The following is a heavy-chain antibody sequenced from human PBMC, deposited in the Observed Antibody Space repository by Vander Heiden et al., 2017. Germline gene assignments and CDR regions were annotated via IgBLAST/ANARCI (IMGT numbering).Heavy chain of an antibody. CDR3: ARGGEKEYSRGYFDY. J-gene: IGHJ4*02. CDR1: GATFSSYA. V-gene: IGHV1-69*01. CDR2: IIPIFGTA. D-gene: IGHD6-6*01. Sequence: QVQLVPSGPEVTKPGSSVKVSCKASGATFSSYAISWVRQAPGEGLEWMGGIIPIFGTANYAQKFQGRVTITADESTSTAYMELSSLRSEDTAVYYCARGGEKEYSRGYFDYWGQGTLVTVSS.